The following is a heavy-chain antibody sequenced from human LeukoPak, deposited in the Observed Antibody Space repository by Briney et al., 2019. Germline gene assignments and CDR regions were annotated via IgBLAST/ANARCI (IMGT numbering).Heavy chain of an antibody. V-gene: IGHV3-23*01. Sequence: GGSLRLSCAASGFTFSSYAMSWVRQAPGKGLEWVSAISGSGGSTYYADSVKGRFTISRDNSKNTLYLQMNSLRAEDTAVYYCATSHYDSSGYYYSRPGYWGQGTLVTVSS. D-gene: IGHD3-22*01. J-gene: IGHJ4*02. CDR1: GFTFSSYA. CDR2: ISGSGGST. CDR3: ATSHYDSSGYYYSRPGY.